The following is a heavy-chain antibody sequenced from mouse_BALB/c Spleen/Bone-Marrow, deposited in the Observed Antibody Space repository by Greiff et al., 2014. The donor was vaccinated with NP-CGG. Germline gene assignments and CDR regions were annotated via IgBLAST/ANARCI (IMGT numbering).Heavy chain of an antibody. D-gene: IGHD1-2*01. CDR1: GYTFTSYN. J-gene: IGHJ1*01. CDR2: IYPGNGDT. CDR3: ARRGISTAAWYFDV. V-gene: IGHV1-12*01. Sequence: ESGAELVKPGASVKMSCKASGYTFTSYNMHWVKQTPGQGLEWIGSIYPGNGDTSYNQKFKGKATLTADKSSSTAYMQLSSLTSEDSAVYYCARRGISTAAWYFDVWGAGTTVTVSS.